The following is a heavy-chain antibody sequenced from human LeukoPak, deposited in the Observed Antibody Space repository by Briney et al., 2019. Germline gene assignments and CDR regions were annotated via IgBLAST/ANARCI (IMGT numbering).Heavy chain of an antibody. J-gene: IGHJ2*01. CDR3: ARDRYDSSGYWYFDL. Sequence: PSETLSLTCTVSGGSISSYYWSWIRQPPGKGLEWIGYIYYSGSTNYNPSHKSRVTISVDTSKNQFSLKLSSVTAADTAVYYCARDRYDSSGYWYFDLWGRGTLVTVSS. D-gene: IGHD3-22*01. CDR1: GGSISSYY. CDR2: IYYSGST. V-gene: IGHV4-59*01.